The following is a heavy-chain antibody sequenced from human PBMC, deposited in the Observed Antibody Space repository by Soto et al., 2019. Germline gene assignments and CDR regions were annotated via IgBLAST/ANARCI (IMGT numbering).Heavy chain of an antibody. CDR2: IYHSGST. CDR3: ARVGIAAAGGKYYYYGMDV. V-gene: IGHV4-4*02. Sequence: QVQLQESGPGLVKPSGTLSLTCAVSGGSISSSNWWSWVRQPPGKGLEWIGEIYHSGSTNYNPSLKSRVTISVDKSKNQCSLKLSSVTAADTAVYYCARVGIAAAGGKYYYYGMDVWGQGTTVTVSS. CDR1: GGSISSSNW. D-gene: IGHD6-13*01. J-gene: IGHJ6*02.